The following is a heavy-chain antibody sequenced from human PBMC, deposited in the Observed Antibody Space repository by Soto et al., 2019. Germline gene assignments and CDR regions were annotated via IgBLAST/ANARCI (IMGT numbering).Heavy chain of an antibody. CDR1: GGSISSSNW. Sequence: QVQLQESGPGLVKPSGTLSLTCAVSGGSISSSNWWSWVRQPPGKGLEWIGEIYHSGSTNYNPSLKSRVTISVDKSKNQFSLKLSSVTSADTAVHYCARAAAAGRWSHWFDPWGQGTLVTVSS. CDR2: IYHSGST. CDR3: ARAAAAGRWSHWFDP. D-gene: IGHD6-13*01. J-gene: IGHJ5*02. V-gene: IGHV4-4*02.